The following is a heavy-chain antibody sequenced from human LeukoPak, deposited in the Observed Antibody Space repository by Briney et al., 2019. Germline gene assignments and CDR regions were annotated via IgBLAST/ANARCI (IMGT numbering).Heavy chain of an antibody. CDR2: INHNGNVN. J-gene: IGHJ3*01. Sequence: GGSLRLSCAASGFTFSSYWMNWARQAPGKGLEWVASINHNGNVNYYVDSVKGRFTISRDNAKNSLYLQMSNLRAEDTAVYYCARSSYSSSSSVWGQGTMVTVSS. V-gene: IGHV3-7*03. D-gene: IGHD6-6*01. CDR3: ARSSYSSSSSV. CDR1: GFTFSSYW.